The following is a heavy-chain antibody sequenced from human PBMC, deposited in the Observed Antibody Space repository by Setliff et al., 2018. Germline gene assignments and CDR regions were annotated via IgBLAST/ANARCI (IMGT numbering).Heavy chain of an antibody. CDR2: IYYSGST. J-gene: IGHJ3*02. D-gene: IGHD2-15*01. CDR3: ARGRQRGGYCSGSSCSGAFEI. CDR1: GGSFSTYY. Sequence: PSETLSLTCAVYGGSFSTYYWSWIRQPPGKGLEWIGYIYYSGSTNSNPSLKSRVTISVDTSKNQFSLKLNSVTAADTAVYYCARGRQRGGYCSGSSCSGAFEIWGQGTMVTVS. V-gene: IGHV4-59*01.